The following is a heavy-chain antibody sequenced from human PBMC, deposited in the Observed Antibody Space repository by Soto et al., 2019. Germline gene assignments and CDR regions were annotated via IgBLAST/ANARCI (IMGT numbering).Heavy chain of an antibody. CDR1: GFTFSSYG. V-gene: IGHV3-30*18. Sequence: QVQLVESGGGVVQPGRSLRLSCAASGFTFSSYGMHWVRQAPGKGLEWVAVISYDGSNKYYADSVKGRFTISRDNSKNTLYLQMNSLRAEDTAVYYCAKDLTYEVRGPWENGMDVWGQGTTVTVSS. J-gene: IGHJ6*02. D-gene: IGHD3-10*01. CDR2: ISYDGSNK. CDR3: AKDLTYEVRGPWENGMDV.